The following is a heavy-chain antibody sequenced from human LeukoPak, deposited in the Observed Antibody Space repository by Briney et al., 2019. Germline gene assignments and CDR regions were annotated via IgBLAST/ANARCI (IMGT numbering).Heavy chain of an antibody. CDR2: ISSSTGYI. D-gene: IGHD5-18*01. CDR1: GFTFSYSS. Sequence: GGSLRLSCAASGFTFSYSSMNWVRQAPRKGLEWVSSISSSTGYIYYADSVKGRFTISRDNAKNSLYLQMNSLRAEDTAVYYCARGNTAMVRSYFDYWGLGTLVTVSS. CDR3: ARGNTAMVRSYFDY. J-gene: IGHJ4*02. V-gene: IGHV3-21*01.